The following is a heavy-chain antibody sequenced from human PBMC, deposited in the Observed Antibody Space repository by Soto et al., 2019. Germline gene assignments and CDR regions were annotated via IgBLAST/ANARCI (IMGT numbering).Heavy chain of an antibody. CDR1: GGTLSSYA. CDR2: LIPLFGTA. V-gene: IGHV1-69*13. Sequence: SVQVSCNASGGTLSSYATSRVRQAPGQGLEWLGGLIPLFGTAHYAQKFQGRVTITADESTSTAYMELSSLRSEDTAVYYCARDFQFCSGGSCYSNWFDPWGQGTLVTVSS. D-gene: IGHD2-15*01. J-gene: IGHJ5*02. CDR3: ARDFQFCSGGSCYSNWFDP.